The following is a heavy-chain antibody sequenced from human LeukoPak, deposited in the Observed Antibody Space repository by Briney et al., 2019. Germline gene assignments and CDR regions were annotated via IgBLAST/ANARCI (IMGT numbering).Heavy chain of an antibody. CDR1: GFTFSSYG. CDR2: IWYDGSNK. J-gene: IGHJ4*02. D-gene: IGHD4-17*01. CDR3: AKSDDYGDYGTSDY. Sequence: GGSLRLSCAASGFTFSSYGMHWVRQAPGKGLEWVAVIWYDGSNKYYADSVKGRFTISRDNSKNTLYLQMNSLRAEDTVVYYCAKSDDYGDYGTSDYWGQGTLVTVSS. V-gene: IGHV3-33*06.